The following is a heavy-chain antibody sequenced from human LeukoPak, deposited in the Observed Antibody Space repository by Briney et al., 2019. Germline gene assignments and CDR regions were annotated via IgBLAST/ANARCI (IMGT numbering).Heavy chain of an antibody. D-gene: IGHD2-15*01. CDR1: GYTFASYD. J-gene: IGHJ4*02. CDR3: ARTLRRHCSGGSCYSPHLDY. Sequence: ASVKVSCKASGYTFASYDINWVRQATGQGLEWMGWMNPNSGNTGYTQKFQGSVTMTRDTSISTAYMELSSLRSEDTAVYYCARTLRRHCSGGSCYSPHLDYWGQGTLVTVSS. CDR2: MNPNSGNT. V-gene: IGHV1-8*01.